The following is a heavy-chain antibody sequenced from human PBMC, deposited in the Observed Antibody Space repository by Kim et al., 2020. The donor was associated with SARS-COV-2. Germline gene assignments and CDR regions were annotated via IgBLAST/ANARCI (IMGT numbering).Heavy chain of an antibody. J-gene: IGHJ6*02. CDR2: IRSKAYGGTT. V-gene: IGHV3-49*03. CDR1: GFTFGDYA. CDR3: TRLWFGELSDYYYGMDV. Sequence: GGSLRLSCTASGFTFGDYAMSWFRQAPGKGLEWVGFIRSKAYGGTTEYAASVKGRFTISRDDSKSIAYLQMNSLKTEDTAVYYCTRLWFGELSDYYYGMDVWGQGTTVTVSS. D-gene: IGHD3-10*01.